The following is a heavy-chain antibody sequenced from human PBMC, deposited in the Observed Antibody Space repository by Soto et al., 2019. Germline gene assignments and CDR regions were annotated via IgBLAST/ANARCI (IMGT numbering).Heavy chain of an antibody. J-gene: IGHJ4*02. V-gene: IGHV1-18*04. CDR2: ISAYNGNT. Sequence: ASVKVSCKASGYTFTSYGISWVRQAPGQGLEWMGWISAYNGNTNYAQKLQGRVTMTTDTSTSTAYMELRSLRSDGAAVYYCARDRASWHNFDYWGQGTLVTVSS. CDR1: GYTFTSYG. CDR3: ARDRASWHNFDY. D-gene: IGHD6-13*01.